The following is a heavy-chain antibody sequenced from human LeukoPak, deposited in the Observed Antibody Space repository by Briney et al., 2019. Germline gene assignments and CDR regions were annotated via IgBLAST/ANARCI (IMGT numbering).Heavy chain of an antibody. J-gene: IGHJ4*02. CDR1: GGSINNNY. D-gene: IGHD5-18*01. V-gene: IGHV4-59*06. CDR3: ARESVGYSYGYYFDY. CDR2: IYYSGST. Sequence: SETLSLTCTVSGGSINNNYWSWIRQPAGKGLEWIGYIYYSGSTYYNPSLKSRVTISVDTSKNQFSLKLSSVTAADTAVYYCARESVGYSYGYYFDYWGQGTLVTVSS.